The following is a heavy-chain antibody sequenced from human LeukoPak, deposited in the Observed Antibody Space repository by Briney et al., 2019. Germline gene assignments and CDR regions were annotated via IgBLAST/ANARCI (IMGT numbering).Heavy chain of an antibody. CDR2: IYYSGST. CDR1: GGSISSSSYY. Sequence: SETLSLTCTVSGGSISSSSYYWGWIRQPPGKGLEWIGSIYYSGSTNYNPSLKSRVTISVDTSKNQFSLKLSSVTAADTAVYYCARSGFWSGYYPKNWFDPWGQGTLVTVSS. J-gene: IGHJ5*02. V-gene: IGHV4-39*07. CDR3: ARSGFWSGYYPKNWFDP. D-gene: IGHD3-3*01.